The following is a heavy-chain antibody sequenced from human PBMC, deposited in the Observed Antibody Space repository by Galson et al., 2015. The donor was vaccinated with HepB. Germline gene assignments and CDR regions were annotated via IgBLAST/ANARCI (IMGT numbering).Heavy chain of an antibody. J-gene: IGHJ4*02. Sequence: SLRLSCAASGFTFSSYGMHWVRQAPGKGLEWVAVISYDGSNKYYADSVKGRFTISRDNSKNTLYLQMNSLRAEDTAVYYCAKVSGPMYYYDSSGYHVPGVDYWGQGTLVTVSS. D-gene: IGHD3-22*01. CDR1: GFTFSSYG. CDR3: AKVSGPMYYYDSSGYHVPGVDY. V-gene: IGHV3-30*18. CDR2: ISYDGSNK.